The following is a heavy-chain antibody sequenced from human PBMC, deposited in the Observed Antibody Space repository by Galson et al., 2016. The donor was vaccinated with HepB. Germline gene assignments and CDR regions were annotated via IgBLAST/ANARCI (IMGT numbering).Heavy chain of an antibody. CDR3: ARAMNIAGRPNWFDP. CDR2: ISSSGST. Sequence: LSLTCTVSGGSISSNFWTWIRQPPGKGLDYIGYISSSGSTNYSPSLKSRVTISLDTSNNQFSLKLSSVTAADTAVYYCARAMNIAGRPNWFDPWGQGIPVTVPS. D-gene: IGHD6-6*01. CDR1: GGSISSNF. V-gene: IGHV4-59*12. J-gene: IGHJ5*02.